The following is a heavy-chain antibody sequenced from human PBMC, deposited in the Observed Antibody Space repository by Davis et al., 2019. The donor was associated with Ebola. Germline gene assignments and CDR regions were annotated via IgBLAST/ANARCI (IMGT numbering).Heavy chain of an antibody. CDR2: VSHSEREK. CDR1: GFTFSNYA. V-gene: IGHV3-30*04. CDR3: ARAVFHEVLDS. D-gene: IGHD3-3*01. J-gene: IGHJ4*02. Sequence: PGGSLRLSCAASGFTFSNYAMHWVRQAPGTGLEWVAVVSHSEREKFYADSVKGRFTISRDNSENTLYLQMNSLTADDTAVYFCARAVFHEVLDSWGQGTPVTVSS.